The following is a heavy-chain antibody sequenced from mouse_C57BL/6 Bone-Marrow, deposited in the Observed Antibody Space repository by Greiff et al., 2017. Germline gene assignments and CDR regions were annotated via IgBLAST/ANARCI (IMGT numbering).Heavy chain of an antibody. CDR1: GYTFTSYW. Sequence: QVQLQQSGAELVRPGTSVKLSCKASGYTFTSYWMHWVKQRPGQGLEWIGVIDPSDSYTNYNQKFKGKATLTVDTSSSTAYMQLSSLTSEDSAVYYCARFGYDVRFAYWGQGTLVTVSA. CDR3: ARFGYDVRFAY. D-gene: IGHD2-2*01. V-gene: IGHV1-59*01. CDR2: IDPSDSYT. J-gene: IGHJ3*01.